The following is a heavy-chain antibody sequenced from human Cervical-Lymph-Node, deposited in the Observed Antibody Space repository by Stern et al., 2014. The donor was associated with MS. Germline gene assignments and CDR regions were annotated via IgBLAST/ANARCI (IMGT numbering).Heavy chain of an antibody. D-gene: IGHD3-16*02. CDR3: ARGGEISFGGVIVILDY. Sequence: VQLLESGAEVKKPGASLKVSCTASGYIFPTYGISWVRQAPGQGLEWMGWINTYSGHTTYAQNLQGRITMTADTSTSAAYMELRSLRSDDTAVYYCARGGEISFGGVIVILDYWGQGTHVTVSS. CDR2: INTYSGHT. V-gene: IGHV1-18*04. J-gene: IGHJ4*02. CDR1: GYIFPTYG.